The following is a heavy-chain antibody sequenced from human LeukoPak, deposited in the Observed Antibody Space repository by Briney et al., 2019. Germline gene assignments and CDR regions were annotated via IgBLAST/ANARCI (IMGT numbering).Heavy chain of an antibody. V-gene: IGHV4-39*02. Sequence: KTSETLSLTCTVSGGSVSSSSYYWGWIRQPPGKGLEWIGSIYYSGSTYYNPSLKSRVTISVDTSKNHFSLKLSSVTAADTAVYYCARMGQGVRAYFDYWGQGTLVTVSS. CDR2: IYYSGST. J-gene: IGHJ4*02. D-gene: IGHD1-26*01. CDR1: GGSVSSSSYY. CDR3: ARMGQGVRAYFDY.